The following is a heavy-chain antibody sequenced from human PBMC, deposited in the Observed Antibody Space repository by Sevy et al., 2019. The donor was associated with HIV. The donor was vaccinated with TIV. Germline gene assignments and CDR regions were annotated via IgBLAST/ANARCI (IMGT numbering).Heavy chain of an antibody. Sequence: GGFLRLSCAASGFTFSPYAMSWVRQAPGKGLEWVSAISGSGGSTYNADSVEGRFTISRDNSKNTLYLEMNSLRVEDTAVYYCAKGDRSFYGLDVWGQGTTVTVSS. J-gene: IGHJ6*02. CDR2: ISGSGGST. V-gene: IGHV3-23*01. CDR1: GFTFSPYA. CDR3: AKGDRSFYGLDV. D-gene: IGHD3-22*01.